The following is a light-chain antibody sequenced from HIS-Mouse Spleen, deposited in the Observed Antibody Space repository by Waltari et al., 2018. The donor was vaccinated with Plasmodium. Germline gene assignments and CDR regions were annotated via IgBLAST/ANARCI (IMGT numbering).Light chain of an antibody. CDR3: QQYDNLPPLFT. CDR1: QDIRNY. Sequence: DIQMTQSQSSLPASAGDRVTITCQASQDIRNYLNWYQQKPGKATKLLIYDASNLETGVPSRFSGSGSGTDFTFTISSLQPEDIATYYCQQYDNLPPLFTFGPGTKVDIK. V-gene: IGKV1-33*01. J-gene: IGKJ3*01. CDR2: DAS.